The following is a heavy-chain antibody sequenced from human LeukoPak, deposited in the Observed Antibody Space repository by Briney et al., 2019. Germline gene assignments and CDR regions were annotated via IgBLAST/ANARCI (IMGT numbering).Heavy chain of an antibody. CDR3: VFFEQKTEYDILTGYWPGFFDH. J-gene: IGHJ4*02. CDR2: IYYSGST. D-gene: IGHD3-9*01. Sequence: SETLSLTCTFSGGSVSSYYWSWIRQPPGKRLEWIGYIYYSGSTDYNPSLESRLTISLDTSKNHCSLKLSSVTAADTAVYYCVFFEQKTEYDILTGYWPGFFDHWGQGTLVTVSS. V-gene: IGHV4-59*02. CDR1: GGSVSSYY.